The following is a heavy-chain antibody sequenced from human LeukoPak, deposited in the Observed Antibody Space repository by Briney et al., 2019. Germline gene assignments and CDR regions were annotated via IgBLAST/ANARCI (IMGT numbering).Heavy chain of an antibody. CDR3: ARNFDVDTAMKYYYYGMDV. D-gene: IGHD5-18*01. CDR2: IIPIFGTA. V-gene: IGHV1-69*01. J-gene: IGHJ6*02. CDR1: GGTFSIYA. Sequence: SVKVSCKASGGTFSIYAISWVRQAPGQGLEWMGGIIPIFGTANYAKKFQGRVTITADESTSTAYMELSSLRSEDTAVYYCARNFDVDTAMKYYYYGMDVWGQGTTVTVSS.